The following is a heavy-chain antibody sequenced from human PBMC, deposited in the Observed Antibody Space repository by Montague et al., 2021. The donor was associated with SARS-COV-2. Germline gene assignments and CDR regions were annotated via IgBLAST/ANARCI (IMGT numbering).Heavy chain of an antibody. V-gene: IGHV4-31*03. Sequence: TLSLTCTVSGGSISSGGYYWSWIRQHPGKGLEWIGNIYYSGSTYYNPSLKSRVTISVDTSKNQFSLKLSSVTAADTAVYYCARVLSHRAIFGVVIINGIDVWGQGTPVTVSS. D-gene: IGHD3-3*01. CDR1: GGSISSGGYY. CDR3: ARVLSHRAIFGVVIINGIDV. CDR2: IYYSGST. J-gene: IGHJ6*02.